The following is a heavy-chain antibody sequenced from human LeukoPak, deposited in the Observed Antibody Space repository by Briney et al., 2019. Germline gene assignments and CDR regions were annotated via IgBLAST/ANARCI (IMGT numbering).Heavy chain of an antibody. V-gene: IGHV3-74*01. J-gene: IGHJ4*02. Sequence: PGGSLRLSCAASGFTLSSYWMHWVRQAPGKGLVWVSRINGDGSSTPYANSVKDRFTISRDNAKNTLYLQMHCLRADDTAVYYCARGSTSGWPDYFDYWGQGSVVTVSS. CDR1: GFTLSSYW. CDR2: INGDGSST. D-gene: IGHD6-19*01. CDR3: ARGSTSGWPDYFDY.